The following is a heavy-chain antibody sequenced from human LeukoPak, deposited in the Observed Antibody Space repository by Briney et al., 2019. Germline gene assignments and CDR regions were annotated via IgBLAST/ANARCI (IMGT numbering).Heavy chain of an antibody. J-gene: IGHJ4*02. D-gene: IGHD4-17*01. V-gene: IGHV1-2*02. Sequence: ASVKVSCKASGYIFTGYYMHWVRQAPGQGLEWMGWINPNIGGTSYAQKFQDRVTMARDTTISTAYMELSRLTSDDTAVYYCARGDYEDYWGQGTLVTVSS. CDR3: ARGDYEDY. CDR2: INPNIGGT. CDR1: GYIFTGYY.